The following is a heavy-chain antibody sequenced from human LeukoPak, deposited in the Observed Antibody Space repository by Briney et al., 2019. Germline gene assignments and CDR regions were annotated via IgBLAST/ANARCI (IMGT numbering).Heavy chain of an antibody. J-gene: IGHJ2*01. D-gene: IGHD2-2*01. CDR3: VRGLLVPAATRYWYFDL. CDR2: INHSGTT. V-gene: IGHV4-34*01. CDR1: AESFSGYY. Sequence: SETLCLTCAVYAESFSGYYWNWIRQPPGKGLEWIGNINHSGTTNDNPSLKSRVTISVVTSKDQFSLQLTSVTAADTAVYYCVRGLLVPAATRYWYFDLWGRGTLVTVSS.